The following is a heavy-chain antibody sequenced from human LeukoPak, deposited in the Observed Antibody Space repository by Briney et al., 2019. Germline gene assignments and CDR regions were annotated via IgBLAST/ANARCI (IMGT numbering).Heavy chain of an antibody. V-gene: IGHV1-69*05. CDR2: IIPIFGTA. J-gene: IGHJ5*02. Sequence: SVKVSCKASGGTFSSYAISWVRQAPGLGLEWMGRIIPIFGTANYAQKFQGRVTITTDESTSTAYMELSSLRSEDTAVYYCARASIAVAGTHWFDPWGQGTLVTVSS. CDR3: ARASIAVAGTHWFDP. D-gene: IGHD6-19*01. CDR1: GGTFSSYA.